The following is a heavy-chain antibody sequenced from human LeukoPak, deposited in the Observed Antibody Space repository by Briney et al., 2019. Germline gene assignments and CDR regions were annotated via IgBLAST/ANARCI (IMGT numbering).Heavy chain of an antibody. Sequence: SETLSLTCTVSGGSISPYHWSWVRQPPGKGLEWIGYIYNTGSTNYNPSLKSRVTISVDTSKNQFSLTLTSVTAADTAVYYCVYYSIVSGCFDPWGQGTLVTVSS. D-gene: IGHD5/OR15-5a*01. CDR1: GGSISPYH. CDR2: IYNTGST. CDR3: VYYSIVSGCFDP. V-gene: IGHV4-59*01. J-gene: IGHJ5*02.